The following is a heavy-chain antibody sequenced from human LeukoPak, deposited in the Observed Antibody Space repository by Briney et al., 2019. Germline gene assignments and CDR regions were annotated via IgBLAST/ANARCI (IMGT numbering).Heavy chain of an antibody. D-gene: IGHD4/OR15-4a*01. CDR3: ARDFNPDSMVLCD. Sequence: GGSLRLSCAASGFTFSSYGMHWVRQAPGKGLEWVAVTWYDGSNKYYADSVKGRFTISRDNSKNTLHLQMNSLRAEDTAVYYCARDFNPDSMVLCDWGQGTLVTVSS. J-gene: IGHJ4*02. CDR2: TWYDGSNK. CDR1: GFTFSSYG. V-gene: IGHV3-33*01.